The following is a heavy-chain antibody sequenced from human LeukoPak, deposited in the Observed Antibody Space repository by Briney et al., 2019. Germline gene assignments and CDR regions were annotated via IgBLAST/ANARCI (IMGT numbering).Heavy chain of an antibody. CDR3: ARDSFIAALDY. Sequence: PSETLSLTCTVSGGSISSSSYYWGWIRQPPGTGLEWIGSIYYSGSTYYNPSLKSRVTISVHTSKNQFSLKLSSVTAADTAVYYCARDSFIAALDYWGQGTLVTVSS. V-gene: IGHV4-39*07. CDR2: IYYSGST. J-gene: IGHJ4*02. CDR1: GGSISSSSYY. D-gene: IGHD6-6*01.